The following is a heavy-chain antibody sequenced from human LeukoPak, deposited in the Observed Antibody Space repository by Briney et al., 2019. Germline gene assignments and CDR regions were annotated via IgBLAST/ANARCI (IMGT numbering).Heavy chain of an antibody. V-gene: IGHV1-69*13. CDR2: IIPIFGTA. D-gene: IGHD2-2*01. Sequence: GASVKVSCKASGGTFSSYAISWVRQAPGQGLEWMGGIIPIFGTANYAQKFQGRVTITADESTSTAYMELSRLRSEDTAVYYCARGGRIVVVPAAIHYGMDVWGQGTTVTVSS. J-gene: IGHJ6*02. CDR1: GGTFSSYA. CDR3: ARGGRIVVVPAAIHYGMDV.